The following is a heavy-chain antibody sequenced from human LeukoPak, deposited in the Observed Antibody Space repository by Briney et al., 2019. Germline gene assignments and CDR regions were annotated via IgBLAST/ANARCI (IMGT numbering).Heavy chain of an antibody. CDR1: GGSISSYS. D-gene: IGHD5-12*01. V-gene: IGHV4-30-2*01. Sequence: PSETLSLTCTVSGGSISSYSWSWIRQPPGKGLEWIGYIYHSGSTYYNPSLKSRVTISVDRSKNQFSLKLSSVTAADTAVYYCARVVATIGYYFDYWGQGTLVTVSS. J-gene: IGHJ4*02. CDR2: IYHSGST. CDR3: ARVVATIGYYFDY.